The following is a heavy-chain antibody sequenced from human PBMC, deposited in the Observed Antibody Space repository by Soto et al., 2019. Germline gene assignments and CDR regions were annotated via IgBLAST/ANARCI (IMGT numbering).Heavy chain of an antibody. J-gene: IGHJ5*02. D-gene: IGHD4-4*01. V-gene: IGHV4-59*01. CDR3: ARGNYWFDP. Sequence: SETLSLTCTVSGGSISSYYWSWIRQPPGKGLEWIGYIYYSGSTNYNPSLKSRVTISVDTSKNKFSLKLSSVTAADTAVYYCARGNYWFDPWGQGTLVTVSS. CDR1: GGSISSYY. CDR2: IYYSGST.